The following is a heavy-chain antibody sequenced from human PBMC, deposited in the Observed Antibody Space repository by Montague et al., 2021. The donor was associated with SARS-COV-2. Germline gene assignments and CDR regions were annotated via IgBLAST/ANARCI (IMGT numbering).Heavy chain of an antibody. D-gene: IGHD5-24*01. CDR1: GFTFGLYE. Sequence: SLRLSCAASGFTFGLYEMNWVRQAPGKGLEWVSYIGSRGTSKYYADSVKGRLTISRDNAKSSLYLQMNSLRAEDSAVYYCARAVGDGYNSYYFGYWGQGTLVTVSS. CDR3: ARAVGDGYNSYYFGY. CDR2: IGSRGTSK. V-gene: IGHV3-48*03. J-gene: IGHJ4*02.